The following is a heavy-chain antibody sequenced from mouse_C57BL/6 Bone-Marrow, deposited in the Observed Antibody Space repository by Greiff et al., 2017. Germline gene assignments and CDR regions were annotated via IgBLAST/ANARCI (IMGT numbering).Heavy chain of an antibody. Sequence: EVKLMESGGDLVKPGGSLKLSCAASGFTFSSYGMSWVRQTPDKRLEWVATISSGGSYTYYPDSVKGRFTISRDNAKNTLYLQMSSLKSEDTAMYYCARGVTTHYFDYWGQGTTLTVSS. CDR1: GFTFSSYG. D-gene: IGHD2-2*01. J-gene: IGHJ2*01. CDR2: ISSGGSYT. V-gene: IGHV5-6*01. CDR3: ARGVTTHYFDY.